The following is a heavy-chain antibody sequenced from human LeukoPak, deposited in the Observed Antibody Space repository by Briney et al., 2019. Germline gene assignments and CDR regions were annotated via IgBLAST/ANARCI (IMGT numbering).Heavy chain of an antibody. D-gene: IGHD3-22*01. CDR2: IAYDGSNK. CDR1: GFTFGRYA. Sequence: GGSLTLSCTASGFTFGRYAMHWLRQAPGKGLEWVAVIAYDGSNKYSPDSLKGQGRFTISRDNSKNTLFLEMNSLRPEDTAVYYCAKYAAAGAYDRHSEIDSWGQGTLVTVSS. J-gene: IGHJ4*02. CDR3: AKYAAAGAYDRHSEIDS. V-gene: IGHV3-30*18.